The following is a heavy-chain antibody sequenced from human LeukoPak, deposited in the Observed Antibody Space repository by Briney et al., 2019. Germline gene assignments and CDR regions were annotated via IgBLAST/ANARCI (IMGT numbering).Heavy chain of an antibody. CDR2: ISAYDGNT. CDR3: ARDYCSGGSCYFDY. D-gene: IGHD2-15*01. J-gene: IGHJ4*02. CDR1: GYTFTSYG. Sequence: ASVKVSCKASGYTFTSYGISWVRQAPGQGLEWMGWISAYDGNTNYAQKLQGRVTMTTDTSTSTAYMELRSLRSDDTAVYYCARDYCSGGSCYFDYWGQGTLVTVSS. V-gene: IGHV1-18*01.